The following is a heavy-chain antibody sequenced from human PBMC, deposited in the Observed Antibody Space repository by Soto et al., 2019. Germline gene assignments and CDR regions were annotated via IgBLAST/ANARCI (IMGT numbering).Heavy chain of an antibody. D-gene: IGHD2-2*02. Sequence: ASVKVSCKASGYTFTSSYMHWVRQAPVQVLEWMGIINPCGGSTSYAQKFQGRVTMTRDTSTSTVYMELSSLRSEDTAVYYCARAGGYQLLYYFDYWGQGDVVIVAS. V-gene: IGHV1-46*03. J-gene: IGHJ4*02. CDR2: INPCGGST. CDR3: ARAGGYQLLYYFDY. CDR1: GYTFTSSY.